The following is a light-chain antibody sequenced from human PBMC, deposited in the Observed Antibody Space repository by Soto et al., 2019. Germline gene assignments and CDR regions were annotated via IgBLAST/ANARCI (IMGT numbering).Light chain of an antibody. V-gene: IGKV3-20*01. CDR1: QSVDSTY. CDR2: ATS. Sequence: EIVLTQSPGTLSLSPGERATLSCRASQSVDSTYLAWYQQKPGQAPRLLIFATSSRAAGVPDRFSGSGSGTDFTLTISRLEPEDFAVYYCQQYDTPPPLYTFGQGTKLDIK. CDR3: QQYDTPPPLYT. J-gene: IGKJ2*01.